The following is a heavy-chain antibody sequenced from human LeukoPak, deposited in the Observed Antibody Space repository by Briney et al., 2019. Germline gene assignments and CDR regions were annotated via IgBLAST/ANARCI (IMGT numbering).Heavy chain of an antibody. V-gene: IGHV5-51*01. D-gene: IGHD3-10*01. CDR2: IYPGDSDT. CDR3: ARRKEGFTMVRGDHYYYYMDV. Sequence: GESLKISCKGSGYSFTSYWIGWVRQMPGKGLEWMGIIYPGDSDTRYSPSFQGQVTISADKSISTAYLQWSSLKASDTAMYYCARRKEGFTMVRGDHYYYYMDVWGKGTTVTVSS. J-gene: IGHJ6*03. CDR1: GYSFTSYW.